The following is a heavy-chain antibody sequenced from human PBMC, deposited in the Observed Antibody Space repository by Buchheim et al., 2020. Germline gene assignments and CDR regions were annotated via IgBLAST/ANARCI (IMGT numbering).Heavy chain of an antibody. D-gene: IGHD2-21*01. CDR3: ARHLRDSLLYYFDY. Sequence: VQVLGSGGGFVQPGGSLRLSCTTSEFTFSVYAMTWVRQAPGKGLEWIGSIYYSGSTYYNPSLKSRVTISVDTSKNQFSLKLSSVTAADTAVYYCARHLRDSLLYYFDYWGQGTL. CDR1: EFTFSVYA. CDR2: IYYSGST. V-gene: IGHV4-39*01. J-gene: IGHJ4*02.